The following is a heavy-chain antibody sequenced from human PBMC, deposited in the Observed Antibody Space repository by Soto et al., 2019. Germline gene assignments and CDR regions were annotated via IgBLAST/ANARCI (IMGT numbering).Heavy chain of an antibody. V-gene: IGHV1-69*12. CDR1: GGTFSSYA. J-gene: IGHJ4*02. D-gene: IGHD2-15*01. CDR2: IIPIFGTA. CDR3: ARGFVVAATPHFDY. Sequence: QVQLVQSGAEVKKPGSSVKVSCKASGGTFSSYAISWVRQAPGQGLEWMGGIIPIFGTANYAQKFQGRVTXXAXEXKSTAYRELSSLRSEDTAVYYCARGFVVAATPHFDYWGQGTLVTVSS.